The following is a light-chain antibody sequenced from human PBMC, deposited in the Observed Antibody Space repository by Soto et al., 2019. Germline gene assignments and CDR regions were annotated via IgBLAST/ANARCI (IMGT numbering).Light chain of an antibody. CDR3: QQRSNWPIT. CDR2: GAS. J-gene: IGKJ5*01. CDR1: QSIRNY. V-gene: IGKV3-11*01. Sequence: EVVLTQSPATLSLSPGERVTLSCRASQSIRNYLAWYQQKPGQAPRLVIYGASSRATGIPDRFSGSGSGTDFTLTISSLEPEDFAVYYCQQRSNWPITFGQGTRLEIK.